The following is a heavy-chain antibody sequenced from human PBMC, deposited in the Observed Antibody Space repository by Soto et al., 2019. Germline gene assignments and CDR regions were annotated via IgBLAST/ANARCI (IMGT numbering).Heavy chain of an antibody. Sequence: PSETLSLTCIVSGGSISSYYWSWIRQPPGKGLEWIGYIYYSGSTNYNPSLKSRVTISVDTSKNQFSLKLSSVTAADTAVYYCARGSEWLAYWGQGTLVTVSS. CDR3: ARGSEWLAY. D-gene: IGHD6-19*01. V-gene: IGHV4-59*01. J-gene: IGHJ4*02. CDR1: GGSISSYY. CDR2: IYYSGST.